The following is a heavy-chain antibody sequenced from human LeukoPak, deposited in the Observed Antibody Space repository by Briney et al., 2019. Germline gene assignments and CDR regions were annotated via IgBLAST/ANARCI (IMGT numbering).Heavy chain of an antibody. V-gene: IGHV4-31*03. CDR2: IYYSGST. D-gene: IGHD2-2*01. J-gene: IGHJ4*02. CDR1: GGSISSGGYY. CDR3: ARVGSSTSCCPIDY. Sequence: PSETLSLTCTVSGGSISSGGYYWSWIRQHPGKGLEWIGYIYYSGSTYYNPSLKSRVTISVDTSKNQFSLKLSSVTAADTAVYYCARVGSSTSCCPIDYWGQGTLVTVSS.